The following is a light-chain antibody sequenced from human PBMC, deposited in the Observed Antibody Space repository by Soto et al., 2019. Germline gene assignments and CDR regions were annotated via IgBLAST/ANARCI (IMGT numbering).Light chain of an antibody. CDR3: QSYDSSLSGVV. V-gene: IGLV1-40*01. Sequence: QSVLTQPPSVSGAPGQRVTISCPGSSSNIGAGYDVHWYQQLPGTAPKLLIYGNDNRPSGVPDRFSGSKSGTSASLAITGLQAEDAADYYCQSYDSSLSGVVFGGGTKLTVL. CDR1: SSNIGAGYD. J-gene: IGLJ2*01. CDR2: GND.